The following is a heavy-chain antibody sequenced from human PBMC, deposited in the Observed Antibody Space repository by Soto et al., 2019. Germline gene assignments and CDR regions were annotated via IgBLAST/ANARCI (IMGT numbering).Heavy chain of an antibody. V-gene: IGHV1-69*13. CDR2: IIPIFGTA. J-gene: IGHJ6*02. D-gene: IGHD3-10*01. CDR1: GGTFSSYS. Sequence: ASVKVSCKASGGTFSSYSISWVREAPGQGLEWMGGIIPIFGTANYAQKFQGRVTITADESTSTAYMELSSLRSEDTAVYYCASRAPAGASRPYYYGMDVWGQGTTVTVS. CDR3: ASRAPAGASRPYYYGMDV.